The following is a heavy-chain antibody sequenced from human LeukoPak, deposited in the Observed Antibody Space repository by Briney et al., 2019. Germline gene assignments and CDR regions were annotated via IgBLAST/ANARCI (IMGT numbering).Heavy chain of an antibody. CDR2: ISAYNGNT. CDR3: ARRGYCSSTSCYAVEFDY. Sequence: ASVKVSCKASGYTFTSYGISWVRQAPGQGLEWMGWISAYNGNTNYAQKLQGRVTMTTDTSTSTAYMELRSLRSDDTAVHYCARRGYCSSTSCYAVEFDYWGQGTLVTVSS. J-gene: IGHJ4*02. V-gene: IGHV1-18*01. CDR1: GYTFTSYG. D-gene: IGHD2-2*01.